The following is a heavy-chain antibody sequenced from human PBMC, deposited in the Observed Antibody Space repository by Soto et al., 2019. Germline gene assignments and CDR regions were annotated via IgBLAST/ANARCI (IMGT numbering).Heavy chain of an antibody. J-gene: IGHJ4*02. Sequence: EVQLLESGGGLVQPGGSLRLSCAASGFTFSSYAMSWVRQAPGKGLEWVSAISGSGGRTNYADSVKGRFTISRDNSKNTLELQMNGRRAEDTAVYYCAKDLMGDVAHWGQGALVTDS. CDR1: GFTFSSYA. CDR2: ISGSGGRT. D-gene: IGHD2-8*01. V-gene: IGHV3-23*01. CDR3: AKDLMGDVAH.